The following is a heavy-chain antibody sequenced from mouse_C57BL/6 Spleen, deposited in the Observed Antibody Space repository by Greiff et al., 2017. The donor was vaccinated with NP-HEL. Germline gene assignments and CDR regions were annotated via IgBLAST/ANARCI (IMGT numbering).Heavy chain of an antibody. J-gene: IGHJ3*01. CDR1: GYTFTEYT. D-gene: IGHD1-1*01. CDR3: ARHEDTYYYGSSYRAWFAY. CDR2: FYPGSGSI. V-gene: IGHV1-62-2*01. Sequence: VKLQQSGAELVKPGASVKLSCKASGYTFTEYTIHWVKQRSGQGLEWIGWFYPGSGSIKYNEKFKDKATLTADKSSSTVYMELSRLTSEDSAVYFCARHEDTYYYGSSYRAWFAYWGQGTLVTVSA.